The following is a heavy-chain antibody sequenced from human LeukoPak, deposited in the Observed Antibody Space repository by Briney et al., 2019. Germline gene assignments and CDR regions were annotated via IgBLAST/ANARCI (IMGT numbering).Heavy chain of an antibody. CDR2: INPSGGST. V-gene: IGHV1-46*01. Sequence: VSVKVSCKASGYTFTSYYMHWVRQAPGQGLEWMGIINPSGGSTSYAQKFQGRVTMTRDTSTSTVYMELSSLRSEDTAVYYCAREPDSSGSARVVSGVNADYWGQGTLVTVSS. CDR3: AREPDSSGSARVVSGVNADY. CDR1: GYTFTSYY. D-gene: IGHD3-22*01. J-gene: IGHJ4*02.